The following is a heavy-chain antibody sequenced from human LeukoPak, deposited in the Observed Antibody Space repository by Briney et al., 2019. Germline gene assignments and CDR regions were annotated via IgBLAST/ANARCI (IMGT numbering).Heavy chain of an antibody. J-gene: IGHJ3*02. Sequence: GGSLRLSCAASGFTFSSYGMHWVRQAPGKGLEWVAFIRYDGSNKYYADSVKGRFTISRDDSKNTVNLQMNGLRAEDTAVYYCARSDDFDIWGQGTMVTVSS. V-gene: IGHV3-30*02. CDR2: IRYDGSNK. CDR1: GFTFSSYG. CDR3: ARSDDFDI.